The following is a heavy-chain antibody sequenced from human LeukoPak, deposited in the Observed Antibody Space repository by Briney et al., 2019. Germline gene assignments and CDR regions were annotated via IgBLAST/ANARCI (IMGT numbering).Heavy chain of an antibody. CDR1: GYSFTSYW. V-gene: IGHV5-51*01. CDR2: IYPGDSDS. J-gene: IGHJ4*02. CDR3: ATTRTSSSWYLDFDY. Sequence: GESLKISCKGSGYSFTSYWIGWVRQMPGKGLEWMGIIYPGDSDSRYSPSFQGQVTISADKSISTAYLQWSSLKASDTAMYYCATTRTSSSWYLDFDYWGQGTLVTVSS. D-gene: IGHD6-13*01.